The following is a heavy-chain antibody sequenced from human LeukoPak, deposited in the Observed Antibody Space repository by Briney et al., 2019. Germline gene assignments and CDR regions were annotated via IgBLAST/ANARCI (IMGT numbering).Heavy chain of an antibody. J-gene: IGHJ4*02. D-gene: IGHD2-15*01. Sequence: GGSLRLSCAASGFTFSSYSMNWVRQAPGKGLEWVSSISSSSSYIYYADSVKGRITMSRDNAKNSLYLQMNSLRAEDTAVYYCARDRESYCTGGSCYSTGDYWGQGTLVTVYS. V-gene: IGHV3-21*01. CDR1: GFTFSSYS. CDR3: ARDRESYCTGGSCYSTGDY. CDR2: ISSSSSYI.